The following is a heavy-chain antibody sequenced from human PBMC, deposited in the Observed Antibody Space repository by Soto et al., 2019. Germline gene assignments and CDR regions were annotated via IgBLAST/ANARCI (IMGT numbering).Heavy chain of an antibody. V-gene: IGHV3-33*01. CDR3: ARDFDYSSLLVDY. Sequence: QVQLVESGGGVVQPGRSLRLSCAASGFTFSSYGMHWVRQAPGKGLEWVAVIWYDGSNKYYADSVKGRFTISRDKSKNTLYLQMNSLRAEDTAVYYCARDFDYSSLLVDYWGQGTLVTVSS. CDR1: GFTFSSYG. J-gene: IGHJ4*02. CDR2: IWYDGSNK. D-gene: IGHD4-4*01.